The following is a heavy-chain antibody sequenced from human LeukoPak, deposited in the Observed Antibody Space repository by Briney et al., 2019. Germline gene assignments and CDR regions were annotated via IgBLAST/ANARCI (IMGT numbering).Heavy chain of an antibody. CDR3: TRGGGLDY. V-gene: IGHV3-49*04. CDR2: IRSKAYGGTT. J-gene: IGHJ4*02. CDR1: GFTFGDCA. Sequence: GGSLRLSCTASGFTFGDCAMSWVRQAPGKGLEWVGFIRSKAYGGTTEYAASVKGRFTISRDDSKSIAYLQMNSLKTEDTAVYYCTRGGGLDYWGQGTLVTVSS. D-gene: IGHD2-15*01.